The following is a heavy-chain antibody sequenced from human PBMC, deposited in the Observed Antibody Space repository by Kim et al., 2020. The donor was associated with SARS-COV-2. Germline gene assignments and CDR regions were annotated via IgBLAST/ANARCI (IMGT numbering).Heavy chain of an antibody. CDR2: IRSKAYGGTT. V-gene: IGHV3-49*03. CDR3: TRDGSSSWYEDY. CDR1: GFTFGDYA. J-gene: IGHJ4*02. Sequence: GGSLRLSCTASGFTFGDYAMSWFRQAPGKGLEWVGFIRSKAYGGTTEYAASVKGRFTISRDDSKSIAYLQMNSLKTEDTAVCYCTRDGSSSWYEDYWGQGTLVTVSS. D-gene: IGHD6-13*01.